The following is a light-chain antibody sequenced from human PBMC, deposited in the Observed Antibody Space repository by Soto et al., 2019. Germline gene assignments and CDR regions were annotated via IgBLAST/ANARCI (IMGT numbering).Light chain of an antibody. CDR3: SSYTRGTTLVV. CDR1: SSDVGGYNY. CDR2: AVN. J-gene: IGLJ3*02. Sequence: QSALTQPASVSGSPGQSITISCTGTSSDVGGYNYVSWYQQHPGKAPKLMIYAVNNRPSGVSDRFSGSKSGNTASLTISGLQPEDEAEYYCSSYTRGTTLVVFGGGTRLTVL. V-gene: IGLV2-14*01.